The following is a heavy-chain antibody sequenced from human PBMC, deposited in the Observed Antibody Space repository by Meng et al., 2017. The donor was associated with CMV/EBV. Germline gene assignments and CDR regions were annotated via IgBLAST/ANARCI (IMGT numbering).Heavy chain of an antibody. V-gene: IGHV1-46*01. J-gene: IGHJ4*02. CDR2: INPSGGST. CDR1: GYTFTSYY. Sequence: ASVKVSCKASGYTFTSYYMHWVRQAPGQGLEWMGIINPSGGSTSYAQKFQGRVTMTRDTSTSTVYMELSSLRSEDTAVYYCARDLGYGDYVGYFDYWGQGTLVTVSS. CDR3: ARDLGYGDYVGYFDY. D-gene: IGHD4-17*01.